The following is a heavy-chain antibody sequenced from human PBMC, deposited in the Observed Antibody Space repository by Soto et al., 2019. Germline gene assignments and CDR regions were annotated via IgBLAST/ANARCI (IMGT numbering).Heavy chain of an antibody. D-gene: IGHD2-2*01. J-gene: IGHJ6*02. CDR3: LIPAYYYYGMDV. V-gene: IGHV3-53*01. Sequence: HPGGSLRLSCAASGFTVSSNYMSWVRQAPGKGLEWVSVIYSGGSTYYADSVKGRFTISRDNSRNTLYLQMNSLRAEDTAVYYCLIPAYYYYGMDVWGQGTTVTVSS. CDR2: IYSGGST. CDR1: GFTVSSNY.